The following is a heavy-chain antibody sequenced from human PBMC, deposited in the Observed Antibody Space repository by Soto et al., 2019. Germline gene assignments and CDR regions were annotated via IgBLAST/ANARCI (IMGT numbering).Heavy chain of an antibody. J-gene: IGHJ6*02. Sequence: QVQLVESGGGLVKPGGSPRLSCAASGFTFSDYYMSWIRQAPGKGLEWVSYISSSGSTIYYADSVKGRFTISRDNAKNSLYLHMNSLRAEDTAVYYCARDHSGYDPYYFYGLDVWGQGTTVTVSS. D-gene: IGHD5-12*01. CDR3: ARDHSGYDPYYFYGLDV. V-gene: IGHV3-11*01. CDR2: ISSSGSTI. CDR1: GFTFSDYY.